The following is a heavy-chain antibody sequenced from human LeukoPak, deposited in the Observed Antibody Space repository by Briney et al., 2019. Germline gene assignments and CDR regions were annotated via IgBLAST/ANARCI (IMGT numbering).Heavy chain of an antibody. CDR2: IYYGGNT. CDR3: ARRTWYYDGSGYNWYFDL. J-gene: IGHJ2*01. Sequence: SETLTLTCTVSGGSVSSNYWSWIRQPPGKGLEWIGYIYYGGNTNYNPSLKSRVTISVDTSKNQFSLKLSSVTAADTAVYYCARRTWYYDGSGYNWYFDLWGRGTLVTVSS. D-gene: IGHD3-22*01. V-gene: IGHV4-59*08. CDR1: GGSVSSNY.